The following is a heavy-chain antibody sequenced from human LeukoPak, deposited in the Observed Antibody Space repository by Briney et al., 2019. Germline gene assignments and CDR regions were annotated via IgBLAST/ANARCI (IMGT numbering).Heavy chain of an antibody. CDR2: TGLSSSYI. D-gene: IGHD2-15*01. CDR3: ARTHCSDDSCLSPYYYYYLDV. Sequence: PGGSLRLSCAASGFSLSIYDMVWVRQAPGKGLEWIASTGLSSSYIGYADSVKGRFTISRDNGENSVYLQMNSLRAEDTAVYYCARTHCSDDSCLSPYYYYYLDVWGKGTTVTVSS. V-gene: IGHV3-21*01. J-gene: IGHJ6*03. CDR1: GFSLSIYD.